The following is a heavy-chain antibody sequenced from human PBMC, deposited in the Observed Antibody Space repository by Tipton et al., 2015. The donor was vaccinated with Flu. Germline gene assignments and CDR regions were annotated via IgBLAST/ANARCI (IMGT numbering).Heavy chain of an antibody. V-gene: IGHV6-1*01. CDR3: ARDAVYSFGFFDL. CDR2: TYYRSKWFH. Sequence: PGLVKPSQTLSLACVVSGDRISDNGAAWNWFRQSPSRGLEWLARTYYRSKWFHDYAESVESRISVNPDTSKNQISLQLNSVTPEDTALYFCARDAVYSFGFFDLWGQGTQVSVSS. D-gene: IGHD5-12*01. J-gene: IGHJ4*02. CDR1: GDRISDNGAA.